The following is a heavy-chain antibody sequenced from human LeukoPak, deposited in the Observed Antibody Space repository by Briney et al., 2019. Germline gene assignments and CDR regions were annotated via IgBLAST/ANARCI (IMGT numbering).Heavy chain of an antibody. V-gene: IGHV1-18*01. Sequence: ASVKVSCKASGYTFTSHGISWVRQVPGQGLEWMEWISAYNGNTNYAQKPQGRVTMTTDTSTSTAYMELRSLRSDDTAVYYCARAEDCSSTSCYLYYFDYWGQGTLVTVSS. CDR2: ISAYNGNT. CDR1: GYTFTSHG. J-gene: IGHJ4*02. D-gene: IGHD2-2*01. CDR3: ARAEDCSSTSCYLYYFDY.